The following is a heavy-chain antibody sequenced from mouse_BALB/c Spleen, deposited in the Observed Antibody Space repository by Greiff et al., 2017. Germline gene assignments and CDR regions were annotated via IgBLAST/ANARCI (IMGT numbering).Heavy chain of an antibody. V-gene: IGHV1S41*01. CDR1: GYTFTSYW. D-gene: IGHD1-1*01. Sequence: DLLKPGASVKLSCKASGYTFTSYWINWIKQRPGQGLEWIGRIAPGSGSTYYNEMFKGKATLTVDTSSSTAYIQLSSLSSEDSAVYFCARSYYYGSSYWYFDVWGAGTTVTVSS. CDR2: IAPGSGST. CDR3: ARSYYYGSSYWYFDV. J-gene: IGHJ1*01.